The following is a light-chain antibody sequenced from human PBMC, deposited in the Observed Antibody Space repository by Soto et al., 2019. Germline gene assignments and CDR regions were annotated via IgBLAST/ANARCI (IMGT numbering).Light chain of an antibody. CDR3: QQHGTSPPSWT. V-gene: IGKV3-20*01. J-gene: IGKJ1*01. CDR1: QSVTSNY. Sequence: ETVLTQSPGTLSLSPGERATLFCRASQSVTSNYLAWYQQKPGQAPRLLIYGASSRATGIPDRFSGSGSGTDFTLTSRRLEPEDFAVYYCQQHGTSPPSWTFGQGTKVEIK. CDR2: GAS.